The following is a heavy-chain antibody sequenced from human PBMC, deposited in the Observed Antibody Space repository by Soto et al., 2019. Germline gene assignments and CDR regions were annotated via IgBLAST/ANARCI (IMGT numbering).Heavy chain of an antibody. CDR2: IYYSGST. Sequence: PSETLSLTCTVSGGSISSGDYYWSWIRQPPGKGLEWIGYIYYSGSTYYNPSLKSRVTISVDTSKNQFSLKLSSVTAADTAVYYCASYPQLEPNWFDPWGQGTLVTVSS. D-gene: IGHD1-1*01. J-gene: IGHJ5*02. CDR3: ASYPQLEPNWFDP. CDR1: GGSISSGDYY. V-gene: IGHV4-30-4*01.